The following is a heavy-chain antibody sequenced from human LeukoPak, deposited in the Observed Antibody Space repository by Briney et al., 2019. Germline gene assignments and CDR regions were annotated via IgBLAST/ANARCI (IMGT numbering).Heavy chain of an antibody. J-gene: IGHJ4*02. CDR3: ARLSANSSAYFFDY. D-gene: IGHD3-22*01. V-gene: IGHV3-66*04. CDR1: GFTFSSYG. Sequence: GGSLRLSCAASGFTFSSYGMHWVRQAPGKGLEWVSIIYRGGSTNYADSVKGRFTISRDTSKNTLYLQMNSLRAEDTAVYYCARLSANSSAYFFDYWGQGTLVTVSS. CDR2: IYRGGST.